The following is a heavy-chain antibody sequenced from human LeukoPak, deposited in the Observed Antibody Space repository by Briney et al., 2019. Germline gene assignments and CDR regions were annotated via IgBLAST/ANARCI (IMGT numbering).Heavy chain of an antibody. CDR2: IYYSGST. V-gene: IGHV4-30-4*08. J-gene: IGHJ4*02. Sequence: PSQTLSLTCTVSGGSISSGDQYWSWIRQSPGKGLEWIGYIYYSGSTYYNPSLTSRVTLSMDRSRNQFSLTLGSVTAADTAVYHCARSRGYSYGCPIGLCIYYFDYWGQGTLVTVSS. CDR1: GGSISSGDQY. CDR3: ARSRGYSYGCPIGLCIYYFDY. D-gene: IGHD5-18*01.